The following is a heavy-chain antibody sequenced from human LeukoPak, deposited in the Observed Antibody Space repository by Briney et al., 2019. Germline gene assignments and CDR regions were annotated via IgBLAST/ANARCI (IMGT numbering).Heavy chain of an antibody. V-gene: IGHV4-4*07. CDR3: ARPSSSSPGVNWFDP. J-gene: IGHJ5*02. CDR1: GGSISSYY. D-gene: IGHD6-6*01. CDR2: IYTSGST. Sequence: SETLSLTCTVSGGSISSYYLSWIRQPAGKGLEWIGRIYTSGSTNYNPSLKSRVTMSVDTSKNQFSLKLSSVTAADTAVYYCARPSSSSPGVNWFDPWGQGTLVTVSS.